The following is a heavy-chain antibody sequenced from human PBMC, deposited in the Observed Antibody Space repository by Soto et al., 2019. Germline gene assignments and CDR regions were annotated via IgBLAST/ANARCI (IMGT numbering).Heavy chain of an antibody. CDR3: ARGRGRYFDWLASDAFDI. CDR1: GYTFTSYG. J-gene: IGHJ3*02. Sequence: ASVKVSCKASGYTFTSYGISWVRQAPGQGLEWMGWISAYNGNTNYAQKLQGRVTMTTDTSTSTAYMELRSLRSDDTAVYYCARGRGRYFDWLASDAFDIWGQGTIVTVSS. V-gene: IGHV1-18*01. D-gene: IGHD3-9*01. CDR2: ISAYNGNT.